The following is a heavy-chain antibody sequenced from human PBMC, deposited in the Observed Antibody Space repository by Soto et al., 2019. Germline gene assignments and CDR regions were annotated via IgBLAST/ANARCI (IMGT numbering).Heavy chain of an antibody. CDR3: ATAVAGTRYYYYGMDV. CDR2: IYYSGST. D-gene: IGHD6-19*01. J-gene: IGHJ6*02. CDR1: GGSISSYY. V-gene: IGHV4-59*01. Sequence: QVQLQESGPGLVKPSETLSLTCTVSGGSISSYYWSWIRQPPGKGLEWIGYIYYSGSTNYNPSLKSRVTISVDTSKNRCSLKLSSVTAADTAVYYCATAVAGTRYYYYGMDVWGQGTTVTVSS.